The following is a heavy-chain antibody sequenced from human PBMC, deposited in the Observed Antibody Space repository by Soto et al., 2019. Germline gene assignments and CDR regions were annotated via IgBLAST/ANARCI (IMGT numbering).Heavy chain of an antibody. CDR1: GFTFSSYA. J-gene: IGHJ4*02. D-gene: IGHD3-10*01. V-gene: IGHV3-30-3*01. CDR2: ISYDGSNK. Sequence: QVQLVESGGGVVQPGRSLRLSCAASGFTFSSYAMHWVRQAPGKGLEWVAVISYDGSNKYYADSVKGRFTISRDNSKNTLYLQMNSLRAEDTAVYYCARDLSYYGSGSYSYKSYFDYWGQGTLVTVSS. CDR3: ARDLSYYGSGSYSYKSYFDY.